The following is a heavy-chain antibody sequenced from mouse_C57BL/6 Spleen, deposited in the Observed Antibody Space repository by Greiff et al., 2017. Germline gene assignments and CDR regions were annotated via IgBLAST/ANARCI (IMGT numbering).Heavy chain of an antibody. V-gene: IGHV3-8*01. CDR3: ARYGIYYGNLDWYFDV. Sequence: EVKLLESGPGLAKPSQTLSLTCSVTGYSITSDDWNWIRKFPGNKLEYMGYISYSGSTYYNPSLKSRISITRDTSKNQYYLQLNSVTTEDTATYYCARYGIYYGNLDWYFDVWGTGTTVTVSS. D-gene: IGHD2-1*01. CDR1: GYSITSDD. CDR2: ISYSGST. J-gene: IGHJ1*03.